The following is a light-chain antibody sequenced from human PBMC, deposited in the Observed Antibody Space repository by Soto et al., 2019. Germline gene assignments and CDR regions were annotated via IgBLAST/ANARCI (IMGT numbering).Light chain of an antibody. CDR3: QQSYSSPPT. Sequence: DIQMTQSPSSLSASVKDRVIITCRASQSISNHLNWYQQKPGKAPKLLIFAASSLQSGVPSRFSGSRSGPDFTLTISSLQTEDFATYYCQQSYSSPPTFGQGTKVDIK. V-gene: IGKV1-39*01. J-gene: IGKJ1*01. CDR2: AAS. CDR1: QSISNH.